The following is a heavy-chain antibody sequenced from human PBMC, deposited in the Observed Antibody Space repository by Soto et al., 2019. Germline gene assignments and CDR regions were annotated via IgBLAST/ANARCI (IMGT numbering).Heavy chain of an antibody. J-gene: IGHJ3*02. CDR2: ISYDGSNK. D-gene: IGHD2-2*01. Sequence: QVQLVESGGGVVQPGRSLRLSCAASGFTFSSYGMHWVRQAPGKGLEWVAVISYDGSNKYYADSVKGRFTISRDNSKNTLYLQMNSLRAEDTAVYYCAKALSQCQDAFDIWGQGTMVTVSS. CDR3: AKALSQCQDAFDI. V-gene: IGHV3-30*18. CDR1: GFTFSSYG.